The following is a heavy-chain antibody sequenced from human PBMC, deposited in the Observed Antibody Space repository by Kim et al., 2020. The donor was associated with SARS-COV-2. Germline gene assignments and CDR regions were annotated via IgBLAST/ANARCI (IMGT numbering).Heavy chain of an antibody. CDR2: ISSSSSYI. Sequence: GGSLRLSCAASGFTFSSYSMNWVRQAPGKGLEWVASISSSSSYIYYSDSVKCRFTISRDNAKNSLYLQMNSLRAEDTAVYYCARDGVIVGATSFYAFDIWGQGTMVTVSS. V-gene: IGHV3-21*01. J-gene: IGHJ3*02. CDR1: GFTFSSYS. D-gene: IGHD1-26*01. CDR3: ARDGVIVGATSFYAFDI.